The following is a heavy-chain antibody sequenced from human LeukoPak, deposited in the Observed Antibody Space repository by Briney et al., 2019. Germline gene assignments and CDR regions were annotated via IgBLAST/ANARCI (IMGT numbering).Heavy chain of an antibody. V-gene: IGHV1-18*03. CDR1: GYTFTSYG. CDR3: ARDLFGVVASYYMDV. Sequence: ASVKVSCKASGYTFTSYGISWVRQAPGQGLEWMGWISAYNGNTNYAQKLQGRVTMTTDTSTSTAYMELRSLRSDDMAVYYCARDLFGVVASYYMDVWGKGTTVTVSS. CDR2: ISAYNGNT. J-gene: IGHJ6*03. D-gene: IGHD3-22*01.